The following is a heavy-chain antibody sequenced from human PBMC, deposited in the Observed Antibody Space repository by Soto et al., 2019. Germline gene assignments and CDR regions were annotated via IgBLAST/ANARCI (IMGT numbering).Heavy chain of an antibody. CDR1: GFAFSDYG. Sequence: QVQLVESGGGVVQPGTSLKLSCSASGFAFSDYGVHWVRQAPGKGLEWVASISYDEAATYYSDSVKGRFTISRDNAKNTLFLNMNSLRTEDTDMYYCAKGSEWLVPGDLDYWGQGTLVTVSS. D-gene: IGHD6-19*01. CDR2: ISYDEAAT. CDR3: AKGSEWLVPGDLDY. V-gene: IGHV3-30*18. J-gene: IGHJ4*02.